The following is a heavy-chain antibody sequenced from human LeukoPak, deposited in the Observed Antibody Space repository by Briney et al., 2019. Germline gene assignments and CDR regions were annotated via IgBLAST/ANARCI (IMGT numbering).Heavy chain of an antibody. V-gene: IGHV1-2*02. J-gene: IGHJ4*02. Sequence: ASVKVSCKASGYTFTGYYMHWVRQAPGQGLEWMGWINPNSGGTNYAQKFQGRVTMTRDTSISTAYMELSRLRSDDTAVYYCARDPYYYDSSGYYYVGYIDYWGQGTLVTVSS. CDR2: INPNSGGT. CDR1: GYTFTGYY. CDR3: ARDPYYYDSSGYYYVGYIDY. D-gene: IGHD3-22*01.